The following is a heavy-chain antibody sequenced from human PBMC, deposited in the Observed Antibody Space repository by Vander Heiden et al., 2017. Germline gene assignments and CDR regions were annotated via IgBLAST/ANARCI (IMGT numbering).Heavy chain of an antibody. CDR2: INHSGST. Sequence: QVQLQQWGAGLLKPSETLSLTCAVYGGSFSGYYCRWIPQPPGKRLEWIGEINHSGSTNYTPSLKSRVTISVDTSKNQFSLKLSSVTAADTAVYYCARGRHYYGSGSRGMDVWCQGTTVTVSS. CDR1: GGSFSGYY. CDR3: ARGRHYYGSGSRGMDV. D-gene: IGHD3-10*01. J-gene: IGHJ6*02. V-gene: IGHV4-34*01.